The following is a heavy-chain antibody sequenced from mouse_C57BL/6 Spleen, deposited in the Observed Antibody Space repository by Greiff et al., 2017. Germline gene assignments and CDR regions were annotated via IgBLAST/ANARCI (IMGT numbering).Heavy chain of an antibody. V-gene: IGHV3-6*01. CDR1: GYSITSGYY. J-gene: IGHJ2*01. CDR2: ISYDGSN. CDR3: ARVDDGYYVPDY. Sequence: EVKLVESGPGLVKPSQSLSLTCSVTGYSITSGYYWNWIRQFPGNKLEWMGYISYDGSNNYNPSLKNRISITRDTSKNQFFLKLNSVTTEDTATYYCARVDDGYYVPDYWGQGTTLTVSS. D-gene: IGHD2-3*01.